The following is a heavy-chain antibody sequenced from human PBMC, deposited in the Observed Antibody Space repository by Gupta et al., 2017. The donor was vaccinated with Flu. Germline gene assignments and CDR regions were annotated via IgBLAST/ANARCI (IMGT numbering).Heavy chain of an antibody. V-gene: IGHV1-18*01. Sequence: RQAPGQGLEWMGWISPYNGDTNYAQKLQGRVTMTTDTPSTTAYMDLKSGTFDDTAVYYCATGLIPAAPDAFEIWGQGTMVTVSS. CDR2: ISPYNGDT. D-gene: IGHD2-2*01. CDR3: ATGLIPAAPDAFEI. J-gene: IGHJ3*02.